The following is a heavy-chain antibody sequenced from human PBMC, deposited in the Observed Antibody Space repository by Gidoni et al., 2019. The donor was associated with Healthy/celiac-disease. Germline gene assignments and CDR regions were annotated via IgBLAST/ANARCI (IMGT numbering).Heavy chain of an antibody. J-gene: IGHJ3*02. V-gene: IGHV4-59*08. CDR2: IYYSGST. D-gene: IGHD6-25*01. CDR3: ARHHSTGPKGAFDI. Sequence: QVQLQESGPGLVKPSETLSLTCTVSGGSISSYYWSWIRQPPGKGLEWIGYIYYSGSTNYNPSLKSRVTISVDTSKNQFSLKLSSVTAADTAVYYCARHHSTGPKGAFDIWGQGTMVTVSS. CDR1: GGSISSYY.